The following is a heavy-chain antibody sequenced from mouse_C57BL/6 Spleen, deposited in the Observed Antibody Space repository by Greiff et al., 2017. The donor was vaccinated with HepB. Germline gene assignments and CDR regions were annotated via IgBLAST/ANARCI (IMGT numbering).Heavy chain of an antibody. D-gene: IGHD3-2*02. Sequence: QVQLQQPGAELVRPGSSVKLSCKASGYTFTSYWMDWVKQRPGQGLEWIGNIYPSDSETNYNQKFKDKATLTVDKSSSTAYMQLSSLTSEDSAVYYCARPTAQATYWGQGTLVTVSA. CDR1: GYTFTSYW. V-gene: IGHV1-61*01. CDR3: ARPTAQATY. J-gene: IGHJ3*01. CDR2: IYPSDSET.